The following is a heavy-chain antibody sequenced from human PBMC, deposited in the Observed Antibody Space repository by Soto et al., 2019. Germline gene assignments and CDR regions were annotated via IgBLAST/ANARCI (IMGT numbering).Heavy chain of an antibody. Sequence: GGSLRLSCAASGFTFSSYAMSWVRQAPGKGLEWVSAISGSGGSTYYADSVKGRFTISRDNSKNTLYLQMNSLRAEDTAVYYCAKAARDIVVVPAATRHYYYYMDVWGKGTTVTVSS. CDR3: AKAARDIVVVPAATRHYYYYMDV. CDR2: ISGSGGST. V-gene: IGHV3-23*01. J-gene: IGHJ6*03. CDR1: GFTFSSYA. D-gene: IGHD2-2*01.